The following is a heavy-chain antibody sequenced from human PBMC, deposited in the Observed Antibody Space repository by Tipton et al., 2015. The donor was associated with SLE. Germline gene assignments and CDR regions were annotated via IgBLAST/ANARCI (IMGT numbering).Heavy chain of an antibody. Sequence: SLRLSCAASGFTFSSYWMSWVRQAPGKGLEWVAVIWYDGSNKYYADSVKGRFTISRDNSKNTLYLQMNSLRAEDTAVYYCAKDFSQGEGYFDYWGQGTLVTVSS. J-gene: IGHJ4*02. CDR1: GFTFSSYW. CDR2: IWYDGSNK. D-gene: IGHD1-26*01. V-gene: IGHV3-33*06. CDR3: AKDFSQGEGYFDY.